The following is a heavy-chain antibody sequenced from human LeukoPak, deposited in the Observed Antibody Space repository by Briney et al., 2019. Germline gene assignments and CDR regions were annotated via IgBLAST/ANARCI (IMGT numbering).Heavy chain of an antibody. CDR1: GFNFSKDD. V-gene: IGHV3-13*01. CDR2: IGVGGDT. D-gene: IGHD4-11*01. CDR3: AKAFDYNGLRGEGGSFDC. Sequence: GGSLRLSCVASGFNFSKDDMHWVRQTTERRLEWVSAIGVGGDTYYADPVKGRFTISRDNGKSSVYLQMNSLRAGDTAVYFCAKAFDYNGLRGEGGSFDCWGQGALVTVSS. J-gene: IGHJ4*02.